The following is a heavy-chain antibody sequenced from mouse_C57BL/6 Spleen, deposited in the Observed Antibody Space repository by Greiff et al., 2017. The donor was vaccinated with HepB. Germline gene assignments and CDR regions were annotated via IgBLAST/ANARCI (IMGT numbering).Heavy chain of an antibody. CDR2: IHPNSGST. J-gene: IGHJ1*03. CDR3: AREGDYYGSRGWYFDV. CDR1: GYTFTSYW. Sequence: QVQLQQSGAELVKPGASVKLSCKASGYTFTSYWMHWVKQRPGQGLEWIGMIHPNSGSTNYNEKFKSKATLTVDKSSSTAYMQLSSLTSEDSAVYYCAREGDYYGSRGWYFDVWGTGTTVTVSS. D-gene: IGHD1-1*01. V-gene: IGHV1-64*01.